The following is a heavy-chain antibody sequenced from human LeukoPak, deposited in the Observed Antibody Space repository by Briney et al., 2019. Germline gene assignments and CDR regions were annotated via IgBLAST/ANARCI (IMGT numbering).Heavy chain of an antibody. Sequence: GGSLRLSCGASGFTFSSYGMHWVRQAPGKGLEWVAFIRYDGSNKYYADSVKGRFTISRDNSKNTLYLQMNSLRAEDTAVYYCAHGTMYQLDYWGQGTLVTVSS. CDR3: AHGTMYQLDY. D-gene: IGHD2-2*01. CDR1: GFTFSSYG. J-gene: IGHJ4*02. CDR2: IRYDGSNK. V-gene: IGHV3-30*02.